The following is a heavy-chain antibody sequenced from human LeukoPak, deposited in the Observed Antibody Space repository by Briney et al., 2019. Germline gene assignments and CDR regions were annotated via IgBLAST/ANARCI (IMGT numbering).Heavy chain of an antibody. CDR1: GGSFSGYY. CDR2: INHSGST. V-gene: IGHV4-34*01. J-gene: IGHJ6*03. Sequence: SETLSLTCAVYGGSFSGYYWSWIRQPPGKGLEWTGEINHSGSTNYNPSLKSRVTISVDTSKNQFSLKLSSVTAADTAVYYCARGKRITMVRGVTTTYYYMDVWGKGTTVTVSS. D-gene: IGHD3-10*01. CDR3: ARGKRITMVRGVTTTYYYMDV.